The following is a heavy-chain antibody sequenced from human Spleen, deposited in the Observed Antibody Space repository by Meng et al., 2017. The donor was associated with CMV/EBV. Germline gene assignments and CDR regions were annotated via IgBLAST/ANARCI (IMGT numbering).Heavy chain of an antibody. Sequence: ASVKVSCKASGNTFSSYDINWVRQATGQGLEWMGWMNPNSGNTGYAQKFQGRVTMTRDTSTSTVYMELSSLRSEDTAVYYCAREYSSSAYYYYYYGMDVWGQGTTVTVSS. D-gene: IGHD6-13*01. CDR3: AREYSSSAYYYYYYGMDV. CDR1: GNTFSSYD. V-gene: IGHV1-8*01. J-gene: IGHJ6*02. CDR2: MNPNSGNT.